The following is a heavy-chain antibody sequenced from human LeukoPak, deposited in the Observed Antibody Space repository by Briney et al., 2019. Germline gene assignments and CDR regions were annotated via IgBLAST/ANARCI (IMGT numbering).Heavy chain of an antibody. CDR3: AGTKNRGRYGVDY. J-gene: IGHJ4*02. CDR1: GGSISSYY. CDR2: IYYIGST. D-gene: IGHD3-16*02. V-gene: IGHV4-59*12. Sequence: SETLSLTCTVSGGSISSYYWSWIRQPPGKGLEWIGYIYYIGSTNYNPSLKSRVTISVDTSKNQFSLKLSSVTAADTAVYYCAGTKNRGRYGVDYWGQGTLVTVSS.